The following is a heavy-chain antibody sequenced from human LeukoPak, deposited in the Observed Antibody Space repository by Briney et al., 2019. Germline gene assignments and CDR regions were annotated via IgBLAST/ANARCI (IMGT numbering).Heavy chain of an antibody. CDR3: ARSAAAGFSYYSYYLDV. J-gene: IGHJ6*03. CDR2: ISSSGRTI. D-gene: IGHD6-13*01. V-gene: IGHV3-48*03. CDR1: GFTFSSYE. Sequence: GGSLRLSCAASGFTFSSYEMNWVRQAPGKGLEWVSYISSSGRTIYYADSVKGRITISRDNAKNSLYLQMNSLRAEDTAVYYCARSAAAGFSYYSYYLDVWGKGTTVTIFS.